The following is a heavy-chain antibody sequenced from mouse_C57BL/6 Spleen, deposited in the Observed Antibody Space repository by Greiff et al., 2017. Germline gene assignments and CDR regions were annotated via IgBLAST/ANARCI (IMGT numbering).Heavy chain of an antibody. Sequence: PLQQSGAELVKPGASVKISCKASGYAFSSYWMNWVKQRPGKGLEWIGQIYPGDGDTNYNGKFKGKATLTADKSSSPAYRQPSSLTSEDSSVDFGARRPVVATSHWYFDVWGTGTTVTVSS. D-gene: IGHD1-1*01. V-gene: IGHV1-80*01. CDR1: GYAFSSYW. CDR2: IYPGDGDT. J-gene: IGHJ1*03. CDR3: ARRPVVATSHWYFDV.